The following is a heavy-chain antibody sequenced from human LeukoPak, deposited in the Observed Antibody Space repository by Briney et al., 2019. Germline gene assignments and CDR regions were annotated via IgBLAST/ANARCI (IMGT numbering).Heavy chain of an antibody. Sequence: PGGSLRLSCAASGFTFSRYSMNWVRQAPGKWLEWVSSISSGSTYIYYADSVKGRFTISRDNAENSLLLQMNSLRAEDTAVYYCARGAQIVVTPAAQARPGPSGIDYWGQGTLVTVPS. D-gene: IGHD2-2*01. CDR2: ISSGSTYI. CDR1: GFTFSRYS. CDR3: ARGAQIVVTPAAQARPGPSGIDY. V-gene: IGHV3-21*01. J-gene: IGHJ4*02.